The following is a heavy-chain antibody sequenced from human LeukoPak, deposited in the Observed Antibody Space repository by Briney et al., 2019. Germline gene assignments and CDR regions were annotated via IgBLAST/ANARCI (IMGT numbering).Heavy chain of an antibody. CDR1: GFTFSSYA. CDR2: ISGSGGST. Sequence: GGSLRLSCVVSGFTFSSYAMSWVRQAPGKGLEWVSAISGSGGSTYYADSVKGRFTISRDNSKNTLYLQMNSLRAEDTAVYYCAKDRHDSSGYYHYWGQGTLVTVSS. CDR3: AKDRHDSSGYYHY. D-gene: IGHD3-22*01. J-gene: IGHJ4*02. V-gene: IGHV3-23*01.